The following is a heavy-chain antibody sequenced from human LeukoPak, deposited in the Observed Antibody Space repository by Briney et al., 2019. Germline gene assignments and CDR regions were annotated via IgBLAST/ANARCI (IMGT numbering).Heavy chain of an antibody. CDR3: ARDREGSGWSYGMDV. Sequence: GGSLRLSCAASGFTVSSNYMSWVRQAPGKGLEWVSVFYSGGSTYYADSVKGRFTISRDNSKNTLYLQMNSLRAEDTAVYYCARDREGSGWSYGMDVWGQGTTVTVSS. V-gene: IGHV3-66*01. D-gene: IGHD6-19*01. CDR2: FYSGGST. CDR1: GFTVSSNY. J-gene: IGHJ6*02.